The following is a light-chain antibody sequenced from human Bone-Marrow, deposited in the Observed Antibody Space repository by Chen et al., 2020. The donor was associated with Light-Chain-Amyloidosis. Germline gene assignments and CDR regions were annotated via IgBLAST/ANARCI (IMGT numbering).Light chain of an antibody. CDR1: QSVTSN. CDR2: GAS. Sequence: EIVMTQSPATLSVSPGERAPLSCRASQSVTSNLAWYQQKPGQAPRLLIYGASTRATGIPARFSGSGSGTEFTLTISSMQSEDFAVYYCQQYSNWPPWTFGQGTKVEIK. V-gene: IGKV3-15*01. CDR3: QQYSNWPPWT. J-gene: IGKJ1*01.